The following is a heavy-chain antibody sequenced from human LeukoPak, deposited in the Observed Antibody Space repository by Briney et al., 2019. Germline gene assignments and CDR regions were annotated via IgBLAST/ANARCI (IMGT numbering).Heavy chain of an antibody. J-gene: IGHJ4*02. CDR1: GFTFSSYG. CDR2: IRYDGSNK. V-gene: IGHV3-30*02. D-gene: IGHD6-13*01. CDR3: AKAHIAAAGTFDY. Sequence: GGSLRLSCAASGFTFSSYGMHWVRQAPGKGLEWVAFIRYDGSNKYYADSVKGRFTISRDNSKNTLYLQMNSLRAEDTAVYYCAKAHIAAAGTFDYWGQGTLVTVSS.